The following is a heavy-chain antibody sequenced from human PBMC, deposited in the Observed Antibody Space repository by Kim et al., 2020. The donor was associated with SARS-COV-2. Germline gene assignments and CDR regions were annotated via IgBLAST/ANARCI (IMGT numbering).Heavy chain of an antibody. J-gene: IGHJ5*02. CDR2: IYPGDSDT. V-gene: IGHV5-51*01. Sequence: GESLKISCKGSGYSFTSYWIGWVRQMPGKGLEWMGIIYPGDSDTRYSPSFQGQVTISADKSISTAYLQWSSLKASDTAMYYCARGLISGSYLPGNWFDPWGQGTLVTVSS. CDR1: GYSFTSYW. D-gene: IGHD1-26*01. CDR3: ARGLISGSYLPGNWFDP.